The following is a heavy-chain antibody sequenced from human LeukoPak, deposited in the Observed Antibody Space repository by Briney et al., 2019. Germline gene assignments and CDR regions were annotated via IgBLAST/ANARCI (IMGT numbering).Heavy chain of an antibody. D-gene: IGHD6-13*01. J-gene: IGHJ6*03. V-gene: IGHV5-51*01. Sequence: GESLKISCKGSGHSFTSYWIGWVRQMPGKGLEWMGIIYPGDSDTRYSPSFQGQVTISADKSISTAYLQWSSLKASDTAMYYCAGQKQPDSYYYYMDVWGKGTTVTVSS. CDR3: AGQKQPDSYYYYMDV. CDR2: IYPGDSDT. CDR1: GHSFTSYW.